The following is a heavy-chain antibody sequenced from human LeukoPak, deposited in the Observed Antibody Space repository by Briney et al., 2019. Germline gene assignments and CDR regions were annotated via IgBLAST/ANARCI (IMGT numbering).Heavy chain of an antibody. CDR3: ASLDSGYDSASGY. V-gene: IGHV1-69*05. Sequence: ASVKVSCKASGGTFSSYAISWVRQAPGQGLEWMGRIIPIFGTANYAQKFQGRVPITTDESTSTAYMELSSLRSEDTAVYYCASLDSGYDSASGYWGQGTLVTVSS. CDR1: GGTFSSYA. D-gene: IGHD5-12*01. CDR2: IIPIFGTA. J-gene: IGHJ4*02.